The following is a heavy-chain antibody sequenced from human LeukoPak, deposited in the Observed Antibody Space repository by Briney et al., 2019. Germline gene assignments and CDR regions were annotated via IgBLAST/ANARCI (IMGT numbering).Heavy chain of an antibody. V-gene: IGHV4-31*03. D-gene: IGHD3-22*01. J-gene: IGHJ4*02. CDR2: IYYSGST. Sequence: SETLSLTCTVSGGSISGGGYYWTWIRQHPGKGLEWIGYIYYSGSTYYNPSLKSRVTISVDTSKNQFSLKLSSVTAADTAVYYCARDLGGEDTSGYYYYFDYWGQGTLVTVSS. CDR1: GGSISGGGYY. CDR3: ARDLGGEDTSGYYYYFDY.